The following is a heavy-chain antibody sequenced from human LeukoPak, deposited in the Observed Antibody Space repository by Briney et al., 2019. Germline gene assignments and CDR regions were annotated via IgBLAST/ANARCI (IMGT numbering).Heavy chain of an antibody. V-gene: IGHV4-59*01. CDR1: GGSNSSYY. CDR2: IYYSGST. J-gene: IGHJ3*02. CDR3: ARVRIAVADTDAFDI. D-gene: IGHD6-19*01. Sequence: SETLSLTCTVSGGSNSSYYWSWIRQPPGKGLEWIGYIYYSGSTNYNPSLKSRVTISVDTSKNQFSLKLSSVTAADTAVYYCARVRIAVADTDAFDIWGQGTMVTVSS.